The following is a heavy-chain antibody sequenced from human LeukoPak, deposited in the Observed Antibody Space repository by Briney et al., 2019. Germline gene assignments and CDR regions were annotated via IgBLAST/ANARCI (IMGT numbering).Heavy chain of an antibody. CDR1: GYTFAGYY. CDR2: LNPSSGGA. Sequence: GASVKVSCKTSGYTFAGYYLHWVRQARGQGLEWMGWLNPSSGGAGSALMFQGRVSMTRDTSTSTAYMELSRLTSDDTAVYYCVRGSCSSTICYIDYWGQGTLVTVSS. D-gene: IGHD2-2*01. V-gene: IGHV1-2*02. J-gene: IGHJ4*02. CDR3: VRGSCSSTICYIDY.